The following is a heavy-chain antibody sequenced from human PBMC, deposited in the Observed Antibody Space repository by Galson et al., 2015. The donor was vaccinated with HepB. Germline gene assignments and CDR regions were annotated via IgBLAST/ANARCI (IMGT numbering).Heavy chain of an antibody. V-gene: IGHV3-23*01. Sequence: SLRLSCAGTGFTFNTYAISWVRQAPGEGLEWVATISVGGDSTYYAESVKGRFTISRDNSRNTLYLQMFSLRAEDTAVYYCVTYCRGGGCNGYYFDYWGQGTLVTVSS. J-gene: IGHJ4*02. CDR3: VTYCRGGGCNGYYFDY. CDR1: GFTFNTYA. D-gene: IGHD2-15*01. CDR2: ISVGGDST.